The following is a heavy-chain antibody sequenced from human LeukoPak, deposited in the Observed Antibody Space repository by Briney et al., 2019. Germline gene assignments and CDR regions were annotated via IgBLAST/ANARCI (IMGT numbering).Heavy chain of an antibody. D-gene: IGHD3-16*02. CDR1: GYTFTSYG. J-gene: IGHJ4*02. V-gene: IGHV1-18*01. CDR2: ISAYNGNT. CDR3: ARDHDYVWGSYRTHPPDY. Sequence: GASVKVSCKASGYTFTSYGISWVRQAPGQGLEWVGWISAYNGNTNYAQKLQGRVTMTTDTSTSTAYMELRSLRSDDTAVYYCARDHDYVWGSYRTHPPDYWGQGTLVTVSS.